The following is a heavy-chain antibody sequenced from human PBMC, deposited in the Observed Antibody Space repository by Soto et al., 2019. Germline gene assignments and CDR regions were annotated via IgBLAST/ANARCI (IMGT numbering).Heavy chain of an antibody. V-gene: IGHV4-59*01. Sequence: TSETLSLTCTVSGGSISSYYWSWIRQPPGKGLEWIGCIYYSGSTNYNPSLKSRVTISVDTSKNQFSLKLSSVTAADTAVYYCARGGYCTNGVCYDYYYYYMDVWGKGTTVTVSS. CDR2: IYYSGST. CDR3: ARGGYCTNGVCYDYYYYYMDV. D-gene: IGHD2-8*01. J-gene: IGHJ6*03. CDR1: GGSISSYY.